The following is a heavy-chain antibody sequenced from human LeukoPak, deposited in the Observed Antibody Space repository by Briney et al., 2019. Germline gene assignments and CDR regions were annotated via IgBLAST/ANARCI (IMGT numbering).Heavy chain of an antibody. V-gene: IGHV3-23*01. CDR3: AKVLDTAMVYYYYYGMDV. D-gene: IGHD5-18*01. Sequence: GGPLRLSCAASGFTFSSYAMSWVRQAPGKGLEWVSAISGSGGSTYYADSVKGRFTISRDNSKNTLYLQMNSLRAEDTAVYYCAKVLDTAMVYYYYYGMDVWGQGTTVTVSS. CDR2: ISGSGGST. J-gene: IGHJ6*02. CDR1: GFTFSSYA.